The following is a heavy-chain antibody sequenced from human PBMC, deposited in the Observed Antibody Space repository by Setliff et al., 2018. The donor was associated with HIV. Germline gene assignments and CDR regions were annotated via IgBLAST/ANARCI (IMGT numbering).Heavy chain of an antibody. CDR3: ARAVIAVGAYYFDH. CDR1: GGTFSSYA. Sequence: RASVKVSCKASGGTFSSYAINWVRQAPGQGLEWMGRIIPIFGTANYAQKFQDRVTITADKSTSTAYMGLSSLRSDDTAVYYCARAVIAVGAYYFDHWGQGTLVTVSS. D-gene: IGHD6-19*01. CDR2: IIPIFGTA. V-gene: IGHV1-69*06. J-gene: IGHJ4*02.